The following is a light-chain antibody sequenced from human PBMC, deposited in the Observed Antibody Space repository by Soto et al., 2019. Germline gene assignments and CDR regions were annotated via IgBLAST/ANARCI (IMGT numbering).Light chain of an antibody. CDR3: QQYGSAPRT. J-gene: IGKJ1*01. Sequence: EIVLTQSPATLSLSPGGIATLSCRASQIVTSSSLAWYQKKGGQAPRLLIYAASTRATGIPDRFSGSGSGTDFTLTISRLEPEDSAVYYCQQYGSAPRTFGQGTKV. V-gene: IGKV3-20*01. CDR2: AAS. CDR1: QIVTSSS.